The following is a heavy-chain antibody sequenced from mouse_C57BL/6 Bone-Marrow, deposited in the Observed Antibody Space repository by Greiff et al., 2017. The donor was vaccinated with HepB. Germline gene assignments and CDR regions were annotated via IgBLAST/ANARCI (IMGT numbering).Heavy chain of an antibody. CDR3: ARTLYYYGSRTNWFAY. D-gene: IGHD1-1*01. CDR1: GYAFTNYL. V-gene: IGHV1-54*01. J-gene: IGHJ3*01. Sequence: VQLQQSGAELVRPGTSVKVSCKASGYAFTNYLIEWVKQRPGQGLEWIGVINPGSGGTNYNEKFKGKATLTADKSSSTAYMQLSSLTSEDSAVYFCARTLYYYGSRTNWFAYWGQGTLVTVSA. CDR2: INPGSGGT.